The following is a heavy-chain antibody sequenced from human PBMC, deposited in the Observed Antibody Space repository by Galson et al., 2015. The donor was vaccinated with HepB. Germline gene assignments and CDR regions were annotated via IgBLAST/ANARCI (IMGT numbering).Heavy chain of an antibody. Sequence: LEWVSYISTSSGYIYYADAVKGRFTISRDNAKNSLYLQMNSLTAEDTAVYFCARFMSGYSSSWLDYWGQGTLVTVSS. D-gene: IGHD6-13*01. CDR3: ARFMSGYSSSWLDY. J-gene: IGHJ4*02. CDR2: ISTSSGYI. V-gene: IGHV3-21*01.